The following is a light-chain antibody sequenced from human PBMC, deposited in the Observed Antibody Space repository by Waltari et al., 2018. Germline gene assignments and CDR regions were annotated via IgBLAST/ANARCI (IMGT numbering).Light chain of an antibody. V-gene: IGKV4-1*01. J-gene: IGKJ4*01. CDR2: WAS. CDR1: QNILHTSNNPNY. CDR3: QQYYSAVT. Sequence: DIVMTQSPDSLAVSLGERATINCKSSQNILHTSNNPNYLAWYQQKPGQPPKLLIYWASIRQFGVPARFSGGGSGTDFTLTIASLQAEDVAIYYCQQYYSAVTFGGGTKVEIK.